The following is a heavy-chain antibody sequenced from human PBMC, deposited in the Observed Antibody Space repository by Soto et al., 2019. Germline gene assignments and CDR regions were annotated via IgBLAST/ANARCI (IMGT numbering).Heavy chain of an antibody. CDR1: GGTFSSYA. V-gene: IGHV1-69*12. CDR2: IIPIFGTA. Sequence: QVQLVQSGAEVKKPGSSVKVSCKASGGTFSSYAIRWVRQAPGQGLEWMGGIIPIFGTANYAQKFQGRVTSXXDXSXXTAYMELSSLRSEDTAVYYCATSIAGYQLLGPFDYWGQGTLVTVSS. J-gene: IGHJ4*02. D-gene: IGHD2-2*01. CDR3: ATSIAGYQLLGPFDY.